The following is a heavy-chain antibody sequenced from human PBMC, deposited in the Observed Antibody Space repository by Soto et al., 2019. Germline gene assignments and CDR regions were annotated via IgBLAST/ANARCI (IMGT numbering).Heavy chain of an antibody. CDR1: GGSFSGYY. Sequence: QVQLQQWGAGLLKPSETLSLTCAVYGGSFSGYYWTWIRQPPGTGLEWIGEINHSGSTNYNPSLKSRVTISVDTSKNQFSLKLTSVTVADTAVYYCARDKITGLFDYWGQGNLVTVSS. CDR2: INHSGST. V-gene: IGHV4-34*01. CDR3: ARDKITGLFDY. J-gene: IGHJ4*02. D-gene: IGHD2-8*02.